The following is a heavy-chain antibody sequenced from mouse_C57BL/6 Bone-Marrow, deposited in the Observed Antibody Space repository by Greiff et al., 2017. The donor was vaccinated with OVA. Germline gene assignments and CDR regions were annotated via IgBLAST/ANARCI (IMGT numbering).Heavy chain of an antibody. D-gene: IGHD1-1*01. CDR2: IYPGGGYT. CDR3: ARFITTVWYFDV. CDR1: GYTFTNYW. Sequence: QVQLKESGAELVRPGTSVKMSCKASGYTFTNYWIGWAKQRPGHGLEWIGDIYPGGGYTNYNEKFKGKATLTADKSSSTAYMQFSSLTSEDSAIYYCARFITTVWYFDVCGTGTTVTVSS. V-gene: IGHV1-63*01. J-gene: IGHJ1*03.